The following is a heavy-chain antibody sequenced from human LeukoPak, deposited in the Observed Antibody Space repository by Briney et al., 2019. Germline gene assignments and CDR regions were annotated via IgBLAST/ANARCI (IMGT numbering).Heavy chain of an antibody. V-gene: IGHV3-23*01. Sequence: PGGSLRLSCVASGFTFIRYGMSWVRQAPGKGLEWVSILSASGRTTYYADSVKGRFTISRDNSKNTVFLQMNSLKAEDTAIYYCAKDDRGDYYFYMGVWCEGNTVTVSS. CDR1: GFTFIRYG. CDR3: AKDDRGDYYFYMGV. CDR2: LSASGRTT. J-gene: IGHJ6*03. D-gene: IGHD3-10*01.